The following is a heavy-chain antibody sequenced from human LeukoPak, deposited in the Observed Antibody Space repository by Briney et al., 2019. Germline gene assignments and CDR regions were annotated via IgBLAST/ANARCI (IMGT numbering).Heavy chain of an antibody. CDR1: DFILSQYW. Sequence: GSLRLSCVASDFILSQYWMSWVRQAPGKGLEWVANIRQDGNETYYVDSAKGRFTISRDNAKKSLYLQMNSLRADDTAVYYCGLGGFDYWGQGTLVTVSS. D-gene: IGHD2-15*01. J-gene: IGHJ4*02. CDR2: IRQDGNET. CDR3: GLGGFDY. V-gene: IGHV3-7*01.